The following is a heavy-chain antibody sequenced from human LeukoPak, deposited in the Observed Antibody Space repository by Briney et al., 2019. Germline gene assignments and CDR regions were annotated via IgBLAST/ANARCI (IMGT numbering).Heavy chain of an antibody. CDR1: GFTFSSYG. V-gene: IGHV3-30*02. J-gene: IGHJ4*02. D-gene: IGHD3-22*01. CDR2: IRYDGSNK. CDR3: AKDSFYDSSGYIDY. Sequence: PGGSLRLSCAASGFTFSSYGMHWVRQAPGKGLEWVAFIRYDGSNKYYADSVKGRFTISRDNSKNTLYLQMNSLRAEDTAVYYCAKDSFYDSSGYIDYWGQGTLVTVSS.